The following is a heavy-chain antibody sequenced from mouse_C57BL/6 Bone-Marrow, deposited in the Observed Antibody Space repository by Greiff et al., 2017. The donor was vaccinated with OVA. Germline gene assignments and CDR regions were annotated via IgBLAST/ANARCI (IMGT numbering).Heavy chain of an antibody. V-gene: IGHV2-2*01. J-gene: IGHJ1*03. CDR2: IWSGGST. CDR3: ARMGNWWYFDV. D-gene: IGHD2-1*01. Sequence: VHLVESGPGLVQPSQSLSITCTVSGFSLTSYGVHWVRQSPGKGLEWLGVIWSGGSTDYNAAFISRLSISKDNSKSQVFFKMNSLQADDTAIYYCARMGNWWYFDVWGTGTTVTVSS. CDR1: GFSLTSYG.